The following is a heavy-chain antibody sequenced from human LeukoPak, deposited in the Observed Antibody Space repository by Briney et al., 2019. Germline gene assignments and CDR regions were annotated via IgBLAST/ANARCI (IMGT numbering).Heavy chain of an antibody. CDR3: AKQLVYCSDGSCYCPY. V-gene: IGHV3-23*01. CDR2: ISNNGGYT. D-gene: IGHD2-15*01. Sequence: GGSLRLSCAVSGFTFSSSAMSGVRQAPGKGLEWVSAISNNGGYTYYADSVQGRFTISRDNSKRTLCLQMNSLRAEDTAVYYCAKQLVYCSDGSCYCPYWGQGTLVTVSS. J-gene: IGHJ4*02. CDR1: GFTFSSSA.